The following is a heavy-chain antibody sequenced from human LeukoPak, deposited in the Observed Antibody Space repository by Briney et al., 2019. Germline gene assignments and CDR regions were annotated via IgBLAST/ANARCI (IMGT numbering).Heavy chain of an antibody. V-gene: IGHV3-7*01. CDR1: GFTFSSYW. Sequence: PGGSLRLSCAASGFTFSSYWMSWVRQAPGKGLEWVANIKQDGSEKYYVDSVKGRFTISRDNAKNSLYLQMNSLRAEDTAVYYCARDLGPGYYFGSGSYLPDYWGQGTLVTVSS. CDR2: IKQDGSEK. D-gene: IGHD3-10*01. J-gene: IGHJ4*02. CDR3: ARDLGPGYYFGSGSYLPDY.